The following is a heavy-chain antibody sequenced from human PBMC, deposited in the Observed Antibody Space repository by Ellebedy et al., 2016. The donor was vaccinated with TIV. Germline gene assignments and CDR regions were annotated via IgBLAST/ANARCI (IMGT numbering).Heavy chain of an antibody. CDR1: GGSISSGGYY. J-gene: IGHJ6*02. Sequence: MPSETLSLTCTVSGGSISSGGYYWSWIRQHPGKGLEWIGSIYYSGSTSYNPSLKSRVTISVDTSKIQFSLKLSSVTAADTAVYYCARDGRLRGYYYGMDVWGQGTTVTVSS. D-gene: IGHD4-17*01. V-gene: IGHV4-31*03. CDR2: IYYSGST. CDR3: ARDGRLRGYYYGMDV.